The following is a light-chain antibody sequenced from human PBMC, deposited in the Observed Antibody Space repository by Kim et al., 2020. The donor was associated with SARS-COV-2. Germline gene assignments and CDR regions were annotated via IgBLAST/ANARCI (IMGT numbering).Light chain of an antibody. CDR3: CSYAGSYTWV. CDR1: SSDVGGYNV. CDR2: DVT. J-gene: IGLJ3*02. Sequence: GQSVTISCTGTSSDVGGYNVVSWYQQHPGKAPKFIIYDVTKRPSGVPDRFSGSKSGNTASLTISGLQADDESDYYCCSYAGSYTWVFGGGTQLTVL. V-gene: IGLV2-11*03.